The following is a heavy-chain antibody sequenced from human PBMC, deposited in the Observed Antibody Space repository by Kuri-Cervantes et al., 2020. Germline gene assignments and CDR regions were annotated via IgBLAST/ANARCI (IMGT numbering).Heavy chain of an antibody. CDR2: ISYDGSNK. Sequence: GESLKISCAASGFTFSSYVMHWVRQAPGKGLEWVAVISYDGSNKYYADSVKGRFTISRDNSKNTLYLQMNSLRAEDTAVYYCAQGDGYNSGWFWWGQGTLVTVSS. D-gene: IGHD5-24*01. V-gene: IGHV3-30*03. J-gene: IGHJ4*02. CDR1: GFTFSSYV. CDR3: AQGDGYNSGWFW.